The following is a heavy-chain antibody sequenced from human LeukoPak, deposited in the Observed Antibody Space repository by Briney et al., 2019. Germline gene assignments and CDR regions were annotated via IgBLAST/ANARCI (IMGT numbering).Heavy chain of an antibody. CDR2: INPNSGGT. CDR1: GYTFTGYY. V-gene: IGHV1-2*02. Sequence: ASVKVSCKASGYTFTGYYMHWVRQAPGQGLEWMGWINPNSGGTNYAQKFQGRVTMTRDTSISTAYMELSRLRSDDTAVYYCARATKYGSGSPFDYWGQGTLVTVSS. J-gene: IGHJ4*02. CDR3: ARATKYGSGSPFDY. D-gene: IGHD3-10*01.